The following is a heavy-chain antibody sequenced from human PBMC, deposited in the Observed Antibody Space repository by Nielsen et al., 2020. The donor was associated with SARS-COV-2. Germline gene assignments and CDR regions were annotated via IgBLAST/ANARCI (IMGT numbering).Heavy chain of an antibody. CDR1: GGSFSGYY. CDR3: ARDVAAAGTGY. CDR2: INHSGST. D-gene: IGHD6-13*01. Sequence: SETLSLTCAVYGGSFSGYYWSWIRQPPGKGLEWIGEINHSGSTNYNPSLKSRVTMSVDTSKNQFSLKLSSVTAADTAVYYCARDVAAAGTGYWGQGTLVTVSS. V-gene: IGHV4-34*01. J-gene: IGHJ4*02.